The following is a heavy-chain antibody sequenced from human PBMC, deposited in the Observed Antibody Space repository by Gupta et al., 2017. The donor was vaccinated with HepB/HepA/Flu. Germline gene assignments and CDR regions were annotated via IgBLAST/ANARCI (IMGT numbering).Heavy chain of an antibody. CDR3: ARVKCSDANYYPDYFDY. CDR1: GGSISSSSYY. Sequence: QLQLQESGPGLVKPSETLSLTCTVSGGSISSSSYYWGWIRQPPGKGLESIGTIYYSGSTYYNPSLKSRVTISVDTSNNQFSLKVTSVTAADTSVYYCARVKCSDANYYPDYFDYWGQGILVTVSS. J-gene: IGHJ4*02. CDR2: IYYSGST. V-gene: IGHV4-39*01. D-gene: IGHD3-10*01.